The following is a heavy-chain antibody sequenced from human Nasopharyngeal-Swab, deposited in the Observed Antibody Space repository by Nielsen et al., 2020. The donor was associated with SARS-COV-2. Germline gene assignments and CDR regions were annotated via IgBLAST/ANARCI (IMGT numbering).Heavy chain of an antibody. CDR3: AAAHYDYCSGYPFDQ. J-gene: IGHJ4*02. V-gene: IGHV1-58*01. D-gene: IGHD3-3*01. Sequence: SEKVSYKASAVTFTSSAVQWVRPARGQHLEWIGWIGVGGGNTNYAQKLQERVTITRDMSASTVYMELSSLRSEDTAVYYCAAAHYDYCSGYPFDQWGQGTLVTVSS. CDR2: IGVGGGNT. CDR1: AVTFTSSA.